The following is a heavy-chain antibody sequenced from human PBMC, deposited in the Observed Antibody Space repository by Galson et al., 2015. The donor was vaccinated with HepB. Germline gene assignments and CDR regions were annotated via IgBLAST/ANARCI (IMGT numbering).Heavy chain of an antibody. J-gene: IGHJ4*02. D-gene: IGHD3-16*01. Sequence: SLRLSCAASGFGVSSNYMSWVRQAPGKGLEWVSVLYSGGSTYYADSVKGRFTISRDNSKNTLYLQMNNLRTEDTAVYYCARDWVGLDYWGQGTLVTVSS. CDR2: LYSGGST. CDR3: ARDWVGLDY. CDR1: GFGVSSNY. V-gene: IGHV3-53*01.